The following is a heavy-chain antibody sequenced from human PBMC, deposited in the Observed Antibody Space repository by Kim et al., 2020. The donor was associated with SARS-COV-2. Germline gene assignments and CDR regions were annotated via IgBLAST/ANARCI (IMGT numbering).Heavy chain of an antibody. D-gene: IGHD3-22*01. V-gene: IGHV3-11*01. Sequence: VKGRFTISRDNAKNSLYLQMNSLRAEDTAVYYCARGPSDYYDSSGHYGDYWGQGTLVTVSS. CDR3: ARGPSDYYDSSGHYGDY. J-gene: IGHJ4*02.